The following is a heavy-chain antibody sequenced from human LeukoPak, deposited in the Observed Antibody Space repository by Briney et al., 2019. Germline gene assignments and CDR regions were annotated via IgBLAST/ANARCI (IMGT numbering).Heavy chain of an antibody. CDR1: GASVRSDGSY. Sequence: KPSETLSLTCSVSGASVRSDGSYCWSWIRQPPGKGLEWIGYIYYSGSTNYNPSLKSRVTISVDTPKNQFSLKLTSVTAADTAVYYCASHYFDDAFDIWGQGTMVTVSS. D-gene: IGHD3-10*01. J-gene: IGHJ3*02. V-gene: IGHV4-61*08. CDR2: IYYSGST. CDR3: ASHYFDDAFDI.